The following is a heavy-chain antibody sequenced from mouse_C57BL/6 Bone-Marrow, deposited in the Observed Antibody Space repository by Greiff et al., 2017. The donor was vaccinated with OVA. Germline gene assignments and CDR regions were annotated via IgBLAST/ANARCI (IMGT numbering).Heavy chain of an antibody. CDR2: ISSGGSYT. Sequence: DVMLVESGGDLVKPGGSLKLSCAASGFTFSSYGMSWVRQTPDKRLEWVATISSGGSYTYYPDSVKGRFTISRDNAKNTLYLQMSSLKSEDTAMYYCARHSRSDYWGQGTTLTVSS. CDR3: ARHSRSDY. J-gene: IGHJ2*01. CDR1: GFTFSSYG. V-gene: IGHV5-6*02.